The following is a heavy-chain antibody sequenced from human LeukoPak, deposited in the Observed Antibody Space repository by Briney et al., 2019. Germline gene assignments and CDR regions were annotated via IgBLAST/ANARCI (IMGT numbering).Heavy chain of an antibody. CDR1: GYTFSDYY. Sequence: ASVKVSCKASGYTFSDYYMHWVRQAPGQGLEWVGWINPISGGTDYAQKFQGRVTMTRDTSITTAYMELSRLRSDDTAVYYGARDRGRNWGSDYWGQGTLVTVSS. D-gene: IGHD7-27*01. J-gene: IGHJ4*02. CDR2: INPISGGT. V-gene: IGHV1-2*02. CDR3: ARDRGRNWGSDY.